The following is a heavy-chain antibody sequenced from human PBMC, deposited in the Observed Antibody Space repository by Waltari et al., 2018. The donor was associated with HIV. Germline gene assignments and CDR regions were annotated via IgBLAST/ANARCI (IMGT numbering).Heavy chain of an antibody. CDR2: IYSGGST. D-gene: IGHD3-10*01. J-gene: IGHJ3*01. Sequence: EVQLVDSGGGLVQPGGSLRLSGAASGFTVRNNFISLVARAPGKGVEWVSVIYSGGSTYYADSVKGRFTISRDNSKNTLYLQMNSLRVEDTAVYYCAREEAVTARGGIDVWGQGTMVTVSS. CDR1: GFTVRNNF. V-gene: IGHV3-66*01. CDR3: AREEAVTARGGIDV.